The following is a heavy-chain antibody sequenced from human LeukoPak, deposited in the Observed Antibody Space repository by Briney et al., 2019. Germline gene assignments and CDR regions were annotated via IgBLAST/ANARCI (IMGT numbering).Heavy chain of an antibody. CDR2: IYYSGST. D-gene: IGHD4-17*01. Sequence: PSETLSLTCTVSGGSISSGDYYWSWIRQPPGKGLEWIGYIYYSGSTYYNPSLKSRVTISVDTSKNQFSLKLSSVTAADTAVYYCARVDYGDLLWFDPWGQGTLVTVSS. CDR1: GGSISSGDYY. J-gene: IGHJ5*02. V-gene: IGHV4-30-4*01. CDR3: ARVDYGDLLWFDP.